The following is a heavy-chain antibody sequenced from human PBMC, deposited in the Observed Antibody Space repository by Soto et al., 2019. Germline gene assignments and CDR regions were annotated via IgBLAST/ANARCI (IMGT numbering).Heavy chain of an antibody. CDR2: ISGYNGNT. V-gene: IGHV1-18*01. J-gene: IGHJ5*02. CDR3: ARDYRNQLPMRFDP. Sequence: QVQLVQSGAEVKKPGASVKVSCKTSGYTFTSYGISWVRQAPGQGLEWMGWISGYNGNTNYAQKLQGRATMTTDTSTSTAYMERRSLRSDETAVYYCARDYRNQLPMRFDPWGQGTLVTVSS. CDR1: GYTFTSYG. D-gene: IGHD2-2*01.